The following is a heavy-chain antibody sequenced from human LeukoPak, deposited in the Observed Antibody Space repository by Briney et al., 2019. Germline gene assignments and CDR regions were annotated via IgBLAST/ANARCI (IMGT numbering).Heavy chain of an antibody. V-gene: IGHV1-18*01. D-gene: IGHD1-26*01. Sequence: ASVKVSCKASGYTFTSYGISWVRQAPGQGLEWMGWISAYNGNTNYAQKLQGRVTMTTDTSTSTAYMELRSLRSDDTAVYYCARTWATYPEVDYFDHWGQGTLVTVSS. CDR2: ISAYNGNT. CDR1: GYTFTSYG. J-gene: IGHJ4*02. CDR3: ARTWATYPEVDYFDH.